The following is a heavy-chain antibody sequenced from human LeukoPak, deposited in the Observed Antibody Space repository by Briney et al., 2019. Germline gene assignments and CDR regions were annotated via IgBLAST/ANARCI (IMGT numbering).Heavy chain of an antibody. CDR3: ARVPLVGATDYFDY. D-gene: IGHD1-26*01. J-gene: IGHJ4*02. CDR2: INPSGGST. CDR1: GFTFTSYY. V-gene: IGHV1-46*01. Sequence: GGSLRLSCAASGFTFTSYYMHWVRQAPGQGLEWMGIINPSGGSTGYAQKFQGRVTMTRDTSTSTVYMELSSLRSEDTAVYYCARVPLVGATDYFDYWGQGTLVTVSS.